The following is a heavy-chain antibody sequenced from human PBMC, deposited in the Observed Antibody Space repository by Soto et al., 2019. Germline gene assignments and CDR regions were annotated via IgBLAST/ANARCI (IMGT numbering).Heavy chain of an antibody. CDR3: TRGASGYGNFDY. Sequence: EVQLVESGGGVVQPGGSLRLSCVASGFSFSTWMHWVRQAPGKGLEWLSRINSDGSSISYADFVKGRFTVSRDNVKNTLYLQIASPTVEDTAVYYCTRGASGYGNFDYWGQGVLLTVS. D-gene: IGHD5-12*01. J-gene: IGHJ4*02. V-gene: IGHV3-74*01. CDR2: INSDGSSI. CDR1: GFSFSTW.